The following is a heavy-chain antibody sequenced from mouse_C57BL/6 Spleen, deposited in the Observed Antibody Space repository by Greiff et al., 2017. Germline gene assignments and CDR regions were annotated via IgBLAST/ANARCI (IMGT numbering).Heavy chain of an antibody. CDR3: ARTAPQLRLSMDY. CDR2: IDPNCGGT. CDR1: GYTFTSYW. J-gene: IGHJ4*01. Sequence: QVQLQQPGAELVTPGASVKLSCKASGYTFTSYWMHWVKQRPGRGLEWIGRIDPNCGGTKYNEKFKSKATLTVDKPSSTAYMQLSSLTSEDSAVYYCARTAPQLRLSMDYWGQVTSVTVSS. V-gene: IGHV1-72*01. D-gene: IGHD3-2*02.